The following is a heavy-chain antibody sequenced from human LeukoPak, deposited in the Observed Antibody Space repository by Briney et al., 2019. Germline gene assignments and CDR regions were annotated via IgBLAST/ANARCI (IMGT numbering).Heavy chain of an antibody. Sequence: GGSLRLSCAASGFTFDDYAMHWVRHAPGKGLEWVSGISWNSGSIVYADSVKGRFTISRDNAKNSLYLQMNSLRAEDTALYYCAKDSDYGGNSGYFDYWGQATLVTVSS. D-gene: IGHD4-23*01. J-gene: IGHJ4*02. CDR1: GFTFDDYA. CDR3: AKDSDYGGNSGYFDY. CDR2: ISWNSGSI. V-gene: IGHV3-9*01.